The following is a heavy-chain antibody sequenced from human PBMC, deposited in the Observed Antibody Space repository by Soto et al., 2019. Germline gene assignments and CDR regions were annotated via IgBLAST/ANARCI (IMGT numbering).Heavy chain of an antibody. D-gene: IGHD3-22*01. CDR1: GYTFTSYY. Sequence: ASVKVSCKASGYTFTSYYMHWVRQAPGQGLEWMGIINPSGGSTSYAQKFQGRVTMTRDTSTSTVYMELSSLRSEDTAVYYCARDNSSGYYYSSVDYWGQGTLVTVSS. J-gene: IGHJ4*02. CDR2: INPSGGST. V-gene: IGHV1-46*01. CDR3: ARDNSSGYYYSSVDY.